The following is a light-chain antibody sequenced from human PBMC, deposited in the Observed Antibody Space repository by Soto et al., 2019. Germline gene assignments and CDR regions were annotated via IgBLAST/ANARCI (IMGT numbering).Light chain of an antibody. Sequence: QSALTQPASVSGSPGQSITISCTGTSSDVGSYNLVSWYQQHPGKAPKLMIYEVSKRPSGVSNRFSGSKSGNTASLTISGLHAEDEADYYCCSYAGSSPDVFGTGTKLTVL. CDR1: SSDVGSYNL. J-gene: IGLJ1*01. CDR3: CSYAGSSPDV. CDR2: EVS. V-gene: IGLV2-23*02.